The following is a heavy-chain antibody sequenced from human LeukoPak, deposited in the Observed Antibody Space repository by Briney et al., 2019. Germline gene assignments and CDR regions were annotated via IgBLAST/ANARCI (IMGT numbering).Heavy chain of an antibody. D-gene: IGHD1-14*01. V-gene: IGHV4-30-2*01. CDR1: GASVSSIGYS. CDR2: IYQSGST. J-gene: IGHJ4*02. Sequence: SQTLSLTCGVSGASVSSIGYSWSWIRQPPGRGLEWIGYIYQSGSTSYNPSLQSRVTISIDRSKNQFSLRVDSVTAADTAVYYCARDLYDDNRCFDFWGQGILVTVSS. CDR3: ARDLYDDNRCFDF.